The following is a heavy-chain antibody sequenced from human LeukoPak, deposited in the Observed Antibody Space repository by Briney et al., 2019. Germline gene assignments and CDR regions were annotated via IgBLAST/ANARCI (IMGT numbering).Heavy chain of an antibody. CDR2: INSDGSWT. D-gene: IGHD2/OR15-2a*01. V-gene: IGHV3-74*01. J-gene: IGHJ4*02. CDR3: VGFYETY. CDR1: GFTFSSYA. Sequence: GGSLRLSCAASGFTFSSYAMSWVRQAPGKGLVWVSHINSDGSWTSYADSVKGRFTISKDNAKNTVYLQMNSLRAEDTAVYYCVGFYETYWGRGTLVTVSS.